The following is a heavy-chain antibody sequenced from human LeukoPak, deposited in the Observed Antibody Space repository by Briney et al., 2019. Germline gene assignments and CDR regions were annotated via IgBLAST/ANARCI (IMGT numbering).Heavy chain of an antibody. V-gene: IGHV1-18*01. J-gene: IGHJ5*02. CDR1: GYSFTTYG. CDR2: ISTYSGNT. Sequence: ASVKVSCKASGYSFTTYGINWVRQAPGQGLECMGWISTYSGNTNYAQKFQGRVTMTTDTSTSTAYMELRSLASDDTAVYYCARGEGYDNSGYANWFDPWGQGTLVTVSS. D-gene: IGHD3-22*01. CDR3: ARGEGYDNSGYANWFDP.